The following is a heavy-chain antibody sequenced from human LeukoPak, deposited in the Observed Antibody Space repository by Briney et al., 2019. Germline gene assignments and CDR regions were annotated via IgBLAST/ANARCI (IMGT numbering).Heavy chain of an antibody. CDR1: GGSFSSGSYY. CDR3: ARGGGYSYGYNY. J-gene: IGHJ4*02. CDR2: INHSGST. V-gene: IGHV4-39*07. D-gene: IGHD5-18*01. Sequence: SQTLTLTCTVSGGSFSSGSYYWSWIRQPPGKGLEWIGEINHSGSTNYNPSLKSRVTISVDTSKNQFSLKLSSVTAADTAVYYCARGGGYSYGYNYWGQGTLVTVSS.